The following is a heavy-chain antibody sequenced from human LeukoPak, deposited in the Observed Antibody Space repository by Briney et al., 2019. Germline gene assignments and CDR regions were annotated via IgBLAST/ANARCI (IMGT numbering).Heavy chain of an antibody. CDR2: ISSSSSYI. CDR1: GFTFSSYS. CDR3: ARAPAYYYDSSGLN. V-gene: IGHV3-21*01. Sequence: GGSLRLSCAASGFTFSSYSMNWVRQAPGKGLEGVSSISSSSSYIYYADSVKGRLTISRDNAKNSLYLQMNSLRAEDTAVYYCARAPAYYYDSSGLNWGQGTLVTVSS. J-gene: IGHJ4*02. D-gene: IGHD3-22*01.